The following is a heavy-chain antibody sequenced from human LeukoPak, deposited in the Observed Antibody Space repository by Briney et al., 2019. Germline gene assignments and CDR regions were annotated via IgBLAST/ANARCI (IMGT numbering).Heavy chain of an antibody. D-gene: IGHD6-19*01. V-gene: IGHV3-23*01. CDR3: TGGGWSTDAFDI. Sequence: GPLRLSCAASGFTFSNYAMSWVRQAPGKGLEWVSGITGSGGSTNYADSVKGRFTISRDNSKNTLYLQMSSLRAEDTAVYYCTGGGWSTDAFDIWGQGTMVAVSS. CDR1: GFTFSNYA. J-gene: IGHJ3*02. CDR2: ITGSGGST.